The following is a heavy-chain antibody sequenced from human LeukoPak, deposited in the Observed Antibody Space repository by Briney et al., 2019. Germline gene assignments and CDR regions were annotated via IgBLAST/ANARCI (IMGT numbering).Heavy chain of an antibody. CDR3: ARSGRHGFYYDFWSGYPRPLGFDY. CDR1: GFTFSSYW. Sequence: GRSLRLSCAASGFTFSSYWMNWARQAPGKGLEWVASINHNGNVNYYVDSVKGRFTISRDNAKNSLYLQMSNLRAEDTAVYFCARSGRHGFYYDFWSGYPRPLGFDYWGQGTLVTVSS. CDR2: INHNGNVN. V-gene: IGHV3-7*03. D-gene: IGHD3-3*01. J-gene: IGHJ4*02.